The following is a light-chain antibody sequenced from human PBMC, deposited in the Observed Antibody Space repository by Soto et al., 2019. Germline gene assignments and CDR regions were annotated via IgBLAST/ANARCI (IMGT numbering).Light chain of an antibody. CDR3: SSYTISDTLL. J-gene: IGLJ2*01. Sequence: QSALTQPPSVSGSPGQSVTISCTGTSGDIGNYNRVSWYQQPPDTAPKLIIFEVTHRPSGVPDRFSGSNSGNTASLTISGLQPEDEADYYCSSYTISDTLLFGGGTKLTVL. V-gene: IGLV2-18*02. CDR1: SGDIGNYNR. CDR2: EVT.